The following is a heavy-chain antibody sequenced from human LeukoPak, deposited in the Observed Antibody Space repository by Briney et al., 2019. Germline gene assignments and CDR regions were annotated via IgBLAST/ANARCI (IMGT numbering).Heavy chain of an antibody. J-gene: IGHJ5*02. V-gene: IGHV3-30*02. D-gene: IGHD4-17*01. CDR2: IRYDGSNK. Sequence: GGSLRLSCAASGFTFSSYGMHWVRQAPGKGLEGVAFIRYDGSNKYYADSVKGRFTISRDNSKNTLYLQMNSLRAEDTAVYYCARALMTRVTTFVWDNWFDPWGQGTLVTVSS. CDR1: GFTFSSYG. CDR3: ARALMTRVTTFVWDNWFDP.